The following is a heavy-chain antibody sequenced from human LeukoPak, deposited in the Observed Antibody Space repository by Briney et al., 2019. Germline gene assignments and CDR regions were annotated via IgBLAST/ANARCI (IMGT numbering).Heavy chain of an antibody. V-gene: IGHV3-66*02. Sequence: PGGSLRLSCAASGFTVSSNYMSWVRQAPGKGLEWVSVIYSGGSTYYADSVKGRFTISRDSSKNTLYLQMNSLRAEDTAVYYCASRPSHSSGWYNWFDPWGQGTLVTVSS. J-gene: IGHJ5*02. CDR1: GFTVSSNY. CDR2: IYSGGST. CDR3: ASRPSHSSGWYNWFDP. D-gene: IGHD6-19*01.